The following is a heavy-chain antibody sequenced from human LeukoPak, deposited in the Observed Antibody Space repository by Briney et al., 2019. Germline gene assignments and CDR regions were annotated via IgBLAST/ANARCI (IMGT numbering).Heavy chain of an antibody. D-gene: IGHD6-19*01. V-gene: IGHV3-23*01. CDR1: GFTFSSYA. Sequence: GGSLRLSCAASGFTFSSYAMSWVRQAPGKGLEWVSTVSGSGDSTWYADSVKGRFTISRDNSKSTLYLQMNSLRAEDTAVYYCAGEEERGVTVAGTAFDYWGQGTLVTVSS. J-gene: IGHJ4*02. CDR2: VSGSGDST. CDR3: AGEEERGVTVAGTAFDY.